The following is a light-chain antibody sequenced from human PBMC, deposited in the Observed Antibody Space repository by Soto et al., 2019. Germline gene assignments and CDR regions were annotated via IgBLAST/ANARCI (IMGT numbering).Light chain of an antibody. V-gene: IGKV1-39*01. CDR1: QSISSY. J-gene: IGKJ2*01. CDR3: QQSYNTPRT. Sequence: DIQMTQSPSSLSASVGDRVTITCRASQSISSYLNWYQQKPGKAPKLLIYAASSLQSGVPSRFSGSGSGTDFTLTNSSLQPEDFATYYCQQSYNTPRTFGQGTKLEIK. CDR2: AAS.